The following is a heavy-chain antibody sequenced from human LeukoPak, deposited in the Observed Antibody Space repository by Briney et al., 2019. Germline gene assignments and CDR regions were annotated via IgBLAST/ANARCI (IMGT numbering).Heavy chain of an antibody. V-gene: IGHV4-59*08. CDR3: ARRYYDSSGYHYPLDY. D-gene: IGHD3-22*01. J-gene: IGHJ4*02. Sequence: SETLSLTCTVSGGSISSYYWSWIRQPPGKGLEWIGYIYYSGSTNYNPSPKSRVTISVDTSKNQFSLKLSSVTAADTAVYYCARRYYDSSGYHYPLDYWGQGTLVTVSS. CDR1: GGSISSYY. CDR2: IYYSGST.